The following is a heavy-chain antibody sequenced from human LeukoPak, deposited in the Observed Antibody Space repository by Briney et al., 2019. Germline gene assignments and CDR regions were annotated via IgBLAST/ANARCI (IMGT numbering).Heavy chain of an antibody. J-gene: IGHJ5*02. V-gene: IGHV4-59*01. CDR3: ARDRGLDGYNP. Sequence: SETLSLTCTVSGGSISSYYWSWIRQPPGKGPEWIGYIYYSGSTNYNPSLKSRVTISVDTSKNQFSLKLSSVTAADTAVYYCARDRGLDGYNPWGQRTLVTVSS. D-gene: IGHD5-24*01. CDR2: IYYSGST. CDR1: GGSISSYY.